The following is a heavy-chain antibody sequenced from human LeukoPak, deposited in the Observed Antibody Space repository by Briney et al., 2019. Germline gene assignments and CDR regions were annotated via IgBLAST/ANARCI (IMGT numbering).Heavy chain of an antibody. CDR1: GGSISSGGY. CDR2: IYTSGST. J-gene: IGHJ6*03. D-gene: IGHD2-8*01. CDR3: ARVVYAMPYDYYYYMDV. Sequence: PSQTLSLTCSVSGGSISSGGYWSWIRPPPGKGLEWIGRIYTSGSTNYNPSLKSRVTMSVDTSKNQFSLKLSSVTAADTAVYYCARVVYAMPYDYYYYMDVWGKGTTVTVSS. V-gene: IGHV4-61*02.